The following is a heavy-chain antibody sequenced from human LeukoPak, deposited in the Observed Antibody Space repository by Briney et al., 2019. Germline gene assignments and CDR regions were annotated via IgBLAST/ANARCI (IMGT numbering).Heavy chain of an antibody. Sequence: KPSETLSLTCAVYGGSFSGYYWSWIRQPPGKGLEWIGHIYHTGNNDYNPSLKSRATISLDTSKNQFSLKLTSVTAADTAVYFCARHPLSSPSDYWGQGTLVTVSS. CDR2: IYHTGNN. CDR1: GGSFSGYY. V-gene: IGHV4-59*08. D-gene: IGHD2/OR15-2a*01. J-gene: IGHJ4*02. CDR3: ARHPLSSPSDY.